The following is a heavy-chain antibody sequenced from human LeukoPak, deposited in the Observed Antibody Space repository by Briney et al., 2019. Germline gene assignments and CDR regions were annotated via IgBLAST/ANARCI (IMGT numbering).Heavy chain of an antibody. CDR3: AKPNCSSTSCYDPVDY. J-gene: IGHJ4*02. CDR2: IRYDGSNK. D-gene: IGHD2-2*01. Sequence: GGSLRLSCAASGFTFSSYGMHWVRQAPGKGLEWVAFIRYDGSNKYYADSVKGRFTISRDNSKNTLYLQMNSLRAEDTAVYYCAKPNCSSTSCYDPVDYWGQGTLVTVSS. CDR1: GFTFSSYG. V-gene: IGHV3-30*02.